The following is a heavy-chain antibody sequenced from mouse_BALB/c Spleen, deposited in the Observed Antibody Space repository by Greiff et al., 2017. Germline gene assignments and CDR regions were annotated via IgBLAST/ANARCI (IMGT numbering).Heavy chain of an antibody. CDR3: ARNGYYVDY. Sequence: VQLQQSGAELAKPGASVKMSCKASGYTFTSYWMHWVKQRPGQGLEWIGYINPSTGYTEYNQKFKDKAILTVDKSSSTAYMQLSSLTSEDSAVYYCARNGYYVDYWGQGTSVTVSS. CDR1: GYTFTSYW. J-gene: IGHJ4*01. CDR2: INPSTGYT. D-gene: IGHD2-3*01. V-gene: IGHV1-7*01.